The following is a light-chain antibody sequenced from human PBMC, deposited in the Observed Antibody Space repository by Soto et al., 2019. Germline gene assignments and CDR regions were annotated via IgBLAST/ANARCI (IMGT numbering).Light chain of an antibody. CDR3: QQYGSSLRT. CDR1: QSVSSSY. J-gene: IGKJ1*01. V-gene: IGKV3-20*01. Sequence: EIVMTQSPATLSVSPGERATLSFRASQSVSSSYLAWYQQKPGQAPRLLIYGASSRATGIPDRFSGSGSGTDFTLTISRLEPEDFAVYYCQQYGSSLRTFGQGTKVDIK. CDR2: GAS.